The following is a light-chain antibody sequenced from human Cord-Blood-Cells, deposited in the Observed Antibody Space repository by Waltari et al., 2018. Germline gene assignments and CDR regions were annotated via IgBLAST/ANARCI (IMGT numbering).Light chain of an antibody. V-gene: IGKV3-15*01. J-gene: IGKJ2*03. CDR3: QQYNNWPQYS. Sequence: EIVMKQSPATLSVYQGERVTLSCRARQSVSSNLAWYTKKAGQAPTPLIYGASTRATGTPARFRGSGSVTECTLAISSLHSEDCAVYYFQQYNNWPQYSFGQWTKLENK. CDR1: QSVSSN. CDR2: GAS.